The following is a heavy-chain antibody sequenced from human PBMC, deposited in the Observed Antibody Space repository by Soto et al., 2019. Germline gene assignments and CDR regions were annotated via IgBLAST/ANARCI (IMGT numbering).Heavy chain of an antibody. J-gene: IGHJ5*02. CDR2: IKQDGSEK. CDR1: GFTFSSYW. Sequence: GGSLRLSCAASGFTFSSYWMSWVRQAPGKGLEWVANIKQDGSEKYYVDSVKGRFTISRDNAKNSLYLQMNSLRAEDTAVYYCARDPPRGDPNNWFDPWGQGTLVTVSS. V-gene: IGHV3-7*05. CDR3: ARDPPRGDPNNWFDP. D-gene: IGHD3-10*01.